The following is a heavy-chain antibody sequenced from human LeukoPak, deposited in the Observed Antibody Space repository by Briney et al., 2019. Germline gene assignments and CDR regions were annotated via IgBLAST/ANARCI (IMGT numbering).Heavy chain of an antibody. CDR2: IIPIFGTA. CDR3: ASSSSSHYYFGY. Sequence: SVKVSCKASGGTFSSYAISWVRQAPGQGLEWMGGIIPIFGTANYAQKFQGRVTITADESTSTAYMELSSLRSEDTAVYYCASSSSSHYYFGYWGQGTLVTVSS. CDR1: GGTFSSYA. J-gene: IGHJ4*02. D-gene: IGHD6-6*01. V-gene: IGHV1-69*13.